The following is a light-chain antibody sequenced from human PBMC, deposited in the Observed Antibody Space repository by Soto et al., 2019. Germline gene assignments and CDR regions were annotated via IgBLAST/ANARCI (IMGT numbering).Light chain of an antibody. Sequence: QSALTQPASVSGSPGQSITISCTGTSSDVGGYNYVSWYQQHPGKAPKLMIYEVSNRPSGVSNRFSGSKSGNTASLPISGLPAEDEADYYCSSYTSSSTLEVFGGGTKLTVL. CDR1: SSDVGGYNY. CDR2: EVS. V-gene: IGLV2-14*01. CDR3: SSYTSSSTLEV. J-gene: IGLJ2*01.